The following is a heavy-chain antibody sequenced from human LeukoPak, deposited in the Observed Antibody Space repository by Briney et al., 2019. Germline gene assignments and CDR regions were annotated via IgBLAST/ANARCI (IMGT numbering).Heavy chain of an antibody. CDR2: IDTNTGNP. CDR3: ARAYQPLGGLSFPDS. V-gene: IGHV7-4-1*02. D-gene: IGHD3-16*02. Sequence: ASVKVSCEAPGYTFGTHWMHWVRQAPGQGLEWMGWIDTNTGNPAYAQGFTGRFVFSLDTSVSTAYLQISSLKAEDTAVYYCARAYQPLGGLSFPDSWGQGTLVTVSS. J-gene: IGHJ5*01. CDR1: GYTFGTHW.